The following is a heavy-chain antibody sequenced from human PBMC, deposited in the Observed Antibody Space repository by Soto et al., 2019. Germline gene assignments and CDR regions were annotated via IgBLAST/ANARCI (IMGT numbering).Heavy chain of an antibody. Sequence: QLQLQESGPGLVKPSETLSVTCTVSGDSVSSSHYYWGWIRLPPGKGLEWIGSVYYSGSTYYHPSLKSRVTLSVDTSKNQFSLKLSSVTAADAAIYYCARHPTFSGWEYYFDYWGQGTLVTVSS. CDR2: VYYSGST. V-gene: IGHV4-39*01. CDR3: ARHPTFSGWEYYFDY. CDR1: GDSVSSSHYY. J-gene: IGHJ4*02. D-gene: IGHD6-19*01.